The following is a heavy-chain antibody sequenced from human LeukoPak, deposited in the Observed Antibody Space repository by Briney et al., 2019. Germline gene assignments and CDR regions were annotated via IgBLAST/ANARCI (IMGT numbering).Heavy chain of an antibody. CDR1: GYSFTSYW. CDR3: GRRGDYIDY. Sequence: GGSLKISCKGSGYSFTSYWIAWVRQMPGKGLEWMGIIYPGDSDIKYSPSFQGQVTISADKSISTAYLQWSSLKASDTAMYYCGRRGDYIDYWGQGTLVTVSS. V-gene: IGHV5-51*01. CDR2: IYPGDSDI. J-gene: IGHJ4*02.